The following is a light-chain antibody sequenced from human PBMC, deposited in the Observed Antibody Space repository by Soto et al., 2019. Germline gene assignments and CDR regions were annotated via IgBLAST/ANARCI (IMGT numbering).Light chain of an antibody. Sequence: QSVLTQPASVSGSPGQSITISCIGTRSDIGGYNYVSWHQQHPGKAPKLMIYEVSNRPSGVSNRFSGSKSGNTASLTISGLQAEDEADYYCSSYTSSSTLYVFGTGTKVTVL. CDR2: EVS. V-gene: IGLV2-14*01. CDR3: SSYTSSSTLYV. J-gene: IGLJ1*01. CDR1: RSDIGGYNY.